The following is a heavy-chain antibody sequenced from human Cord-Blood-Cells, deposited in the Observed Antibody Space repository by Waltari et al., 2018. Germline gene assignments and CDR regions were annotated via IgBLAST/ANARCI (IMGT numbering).Heavy chain of an antibody. CDR2: IKQDGSEK. J-gene: IGHJ4*02. Sequence: EVQLVESGGGLVQPGGSLRLSCAASGFTFSSYWMSWVRQAPGKGLEWVANIKQDGSEKYYVDSVKGRFTISRDNAKNSLYLQMNSLRAEDTAVYYCARDGIVARRRGFDYWGQGTLVTVSS. D-gene: IGHD6-6*01. CDR3: ARDGIVARRRGFDY. V-gene: IGHV3-7*01. CDR1: GFTFSSYW.